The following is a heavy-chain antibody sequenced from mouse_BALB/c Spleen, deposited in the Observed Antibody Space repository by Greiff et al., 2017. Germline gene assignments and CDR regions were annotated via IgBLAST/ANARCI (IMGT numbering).Heavy chain of an antibody. CDR1: GFTFSSFG. CDR3: ARSRDYDGYYYAMDY. D-gene: IGHD2-4*01. V-gene: IGHV5-17*02. Sequence: EVQGVESGGGLVQPGGSRKLSCAASGFTFSSFGMHWVRPAPEKGLEWVADSSRGSSTIYYADTVKGRFTISRDNPKNTLFLQMTSLRSEDTAMYYCARSRDYDGYYYAMDYWGQGTSVTVSS. J-gene: IGHJ4*01. CDR2: SSRGSSTI.